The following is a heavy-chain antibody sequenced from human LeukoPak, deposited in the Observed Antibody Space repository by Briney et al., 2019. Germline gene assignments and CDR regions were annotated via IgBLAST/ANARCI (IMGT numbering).Heavy chain of an antibody. CDR3: ARGYYGSGSYSFDYYYGMDV. J-gene: IGHJ6*02. D-gene: IGHD3-10*01. Sequence: GASVKVSCKASGYTFTGYYIHWVRQAPGQGLEWMGRIIPILGIANYAQKFQGRVTITADKSTSTAYMELSSLRSEDTAVYYCARGYYGSGSYSFDYYYGMDVWGQGTTVTVSS. CDR1: GYTFTGYY. CDR2: IIPILGIA. V-gene: IGHV1-69*02.